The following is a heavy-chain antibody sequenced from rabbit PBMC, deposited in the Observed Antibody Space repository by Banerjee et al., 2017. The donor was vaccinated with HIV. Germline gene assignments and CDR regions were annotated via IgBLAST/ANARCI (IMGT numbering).Heavy chain of an antibody. Sequence: QSLEESGGDLVKPGASLTLTCTASGFSFSKNYYMCWVRQAPGKGLEWIACIYTTFATTWYASWAKGRFTITRSTSLNTVDLKMTSLTAADTATYFCARDSRSGYYFNLWGQGTLVTVS. V-gene: IGHV1S43*01. J-gene: IGHJ4*01. CDR3: ARDSRSGYYFNL. CDR1: GFSFSKNYY. CDR2: IYTTFATT. D-gene: IGHD4-1*01.